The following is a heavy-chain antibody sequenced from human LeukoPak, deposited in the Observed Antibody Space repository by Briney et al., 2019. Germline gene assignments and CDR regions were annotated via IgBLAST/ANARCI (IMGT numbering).Heavy chain of an antibody. CDR2: INHSGST. CDR3: ARDDNYYDSSGYLDY. D-gene: IGHD3-22*01. Sequence: SETLSLTCTVSGASITSTYWTWIRQPPGKGLEWIGEINHSGSTNYNPSLKSRVTISVDTSKNQFSLKLSSVTAADTAVYYCARDDNYYDSSGYLDYWGQGTLVTISS. CDR1: GASITSTY. V-gene: IGHV4-34*01. J-gene: IGHJ4*02.